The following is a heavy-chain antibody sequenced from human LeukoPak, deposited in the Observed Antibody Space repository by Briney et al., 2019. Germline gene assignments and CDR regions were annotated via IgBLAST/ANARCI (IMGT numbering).Heavy chain of an antibody. CDR1: GFTFSSYS. CDR2: ISSSSSYI. V-gene: IGHV3-21*01. Sequence: GGSLRLSCAASGFTFSSYSMNWVRQAPGKGLEWVSSISSSSSYIYYAGSVKGRFTISRDNAKNSLYLQMNSLRAEDTAVYYCAREFPAYDSSGYYSSQYFDYWGQGTLVTVSS. D-gene: IGHD3-22*01. CDR3: AREFPAYDSSGYYSSQYFDY. J-gene: IGHJ4*02.